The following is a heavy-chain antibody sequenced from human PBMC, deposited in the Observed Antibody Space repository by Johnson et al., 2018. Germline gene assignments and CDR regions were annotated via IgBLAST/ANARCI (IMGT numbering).Heavy chain of an antibody. D-gene: IGHD6-19*01. Sequence: EVQLVESGGGLVQPGGSLRLSCAGSGFTFSGYAMHWVRQAPGKGLEYVSAISSDGRSTYYADSVKGRFTISRDNSKNTLYLQMGGLRAEDMAVYYCARERFGSGWYNDYWGQGTLVTVSS. J-gene: IGHJ4*02. CDR3: ARERFGSGWYNDY. CDR2: ISSDGRST. CDR1: GFTFSGYA. V-gene: IGHV3-64*07.